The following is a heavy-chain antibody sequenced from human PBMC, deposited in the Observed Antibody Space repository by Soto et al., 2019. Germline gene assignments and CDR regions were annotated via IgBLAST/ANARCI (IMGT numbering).Heavy chain of an antibody. D-gene: IGHD2-8*01. CDR3: ARGGTSSKWFAP. V-gene: IGHV4-31*03. CDR1: GGSITSGGSF. CDR2: IGYSGAT. J-gene: IGHJ5*02. Sequence: SETLSLTCTVSGGSITSGGSFWSWIRQHPGKGPEWIAFIGYSGATSYNPSLASRVTISADTYKSQFSLNLRSVTAADTAVYYCARGGTSSKWFAPWGQGTLVTVSS.